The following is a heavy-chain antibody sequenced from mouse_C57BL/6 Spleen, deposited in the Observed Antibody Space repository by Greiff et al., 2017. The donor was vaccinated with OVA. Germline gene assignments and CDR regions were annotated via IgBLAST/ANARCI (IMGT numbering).Heavy chain of an antibody. Sequence: DVKLVESGGGLVKPGGSLKLSCAASGFTFSSYTMSWVRQTPEKRLEWVATISGGGGNTYYPDSVKGRFTISRDNAKNTLYLQMSSLRSEDTALYYCARQPYYDLYYAMDYWGQGTSVTVSS. D-gene: IGHD2-4*01. J-gene: IGHJ4*01. CDR3: ARQPYYDLYYAMDY. V-gene: IGHV5-9*01. CDR1: GFTFSSYT. CDR2: ISGGGGNT.